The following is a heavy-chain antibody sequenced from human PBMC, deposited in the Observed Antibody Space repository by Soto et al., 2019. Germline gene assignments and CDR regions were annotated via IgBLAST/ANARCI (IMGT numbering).Heavy chain of an antibody. Sequence: SETLSLTCTVSGGSISSYYWSWIRQPPGKGLEWIGYIYYSGSTNYNPSLKSRVTISVDTSKNQFSLKLRSVTAADTAVYYCARDRYSSGPFDYWGQGTLVTVSS. CDR1: GGSISSYY. CDR3: ARDRYSSGPFDY. D-gene: IGHD6-19*01. V-gene: IGHV4-59*01. CDR2: IYYSGST. J-gene: IGHJ4*02.